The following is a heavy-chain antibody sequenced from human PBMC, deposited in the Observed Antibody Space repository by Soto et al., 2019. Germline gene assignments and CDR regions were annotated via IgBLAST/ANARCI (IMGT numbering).Heavy chain of an antibody. CDR2: IWYDGSNK. V-gene: IGHV3-33*01. CDR1: GFTFSSYG. CDR3: ATHYGYDAFDI. J-gene: IGHJ3*02. Sequence: VGSLRVSCAASGFTFSSYGMHWVRQAPGKGLEWVAVIWYDGSNKYYADSVKGRFTISRDNSKNTLYLQMNSLRAEDTAVYYCATHYGYDAFDIWGQGTMVTVSS. D-gene: IGHD4-17*01.